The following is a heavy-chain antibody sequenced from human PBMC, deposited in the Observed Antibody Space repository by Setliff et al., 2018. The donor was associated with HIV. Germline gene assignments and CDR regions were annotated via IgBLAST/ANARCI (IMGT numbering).Heavy chain of an antibody. J-gene: IGHJ5*02. CDR2: IHPSGST. D-gene: IGHD3-3*01. Sequence: KPSETLSLTCTVSGGSISSYYWSWIRQPPGKGLEWIGYIHPSGSTNYNPSLRGRVTISVDTSKNQFSLKLHSVTAADTAVYYCARTYHNFWSGSSPFDPWGQGTLVTVSS. CDR1: GGSISSYY. CDR3: ARTYHNFWSGSSPFDP. V-gene: IGHV4-4*08.